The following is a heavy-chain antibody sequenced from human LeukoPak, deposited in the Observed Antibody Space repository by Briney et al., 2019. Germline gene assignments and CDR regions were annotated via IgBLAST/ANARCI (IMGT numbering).Heavy chain of an antibody. CDR2: ISGTGGST. J-gene: IGHJ4*02. Sequence: GGSLRLSCVASGFTFSSYAMSWVRQAPGKGLEWVSTISGTGGSTYYADSVKGRFTISRDNSRNTLCLQMNSLRAEDTAVLYCAKGCGASSCFRFEFWGQGILVTVSS. V-gene: IGHV3-23*01. D-gene: IGHD2-21*01. CDR1: GFTFSSYA. CDR3: AKGCGASSCFRFEF.